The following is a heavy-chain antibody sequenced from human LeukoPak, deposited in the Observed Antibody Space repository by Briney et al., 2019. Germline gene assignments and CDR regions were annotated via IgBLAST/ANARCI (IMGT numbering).Heavy chain of an antibody. D-gene: IGHD2-2*01. Sequence: GGSLRLSCAASGFTFRSYRMHWVRQAPGKGLVWVSRINTDGSSTSYADSVKGRFTISRDNAKNTLYLQMNSLRAEDTAVYYCARDSSLGAGLFDYWGQGTRVTVSS. J-gene: IGHJ4*02. V-gene: IGHV3-74*01. CDR3: ARDSSLGAGLFDY. CDR1: GFTFRSYR. CDR2: INTDGSST.